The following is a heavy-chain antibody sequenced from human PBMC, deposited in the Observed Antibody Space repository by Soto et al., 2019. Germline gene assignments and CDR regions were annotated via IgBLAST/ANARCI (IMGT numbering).Heavy chain of an antibody. CDR1: GFTFSSYA. V-gene: IGHV3-23*01. CDR3: AKGDFADYVSGVDY. J-gene: IGHJ4*02. Sequence: GGPLRLSCAASGFTFSSYAMTWVRQAPGKGLEWVSAINGNGDRTYYADSVKGRFTISRDSSKNTVYLQMNILRAEDTALYYCAKGDFADYVSGVDYWGQGTLVTVSS. CDR2: INGNGDRT. D-gene: IGHD4-17*01.